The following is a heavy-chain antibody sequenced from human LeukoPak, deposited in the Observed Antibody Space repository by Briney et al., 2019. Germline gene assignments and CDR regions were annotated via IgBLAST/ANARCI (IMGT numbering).Heavy chain of an antibody. CDR3: ARDRGGSGPTTTDF. J-gene: IGHJ4*02. D-gene: IGHD6-19*01. CDR1: GFTFRRYG. Sequence: GRTLRLSCVASGFTFRRYGMHWVRRAPGKGLAWVSRISSDGSSTTYADSVKGRFTISRDNTKNTLYLQMNTLSAEDTAVYYCARDRGGSGPTTTDFWGQGTLVTVSS. CDR2: ISSDGSST. V-gene: IGHV3-74*01.